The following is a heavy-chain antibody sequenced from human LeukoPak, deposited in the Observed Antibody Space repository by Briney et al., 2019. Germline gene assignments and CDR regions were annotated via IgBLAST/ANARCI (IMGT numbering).Heavy chain of an antibody. J-gene: IGHJ5*02. Sequence: VSVNVSCKASGYTFTSYDINWVRQATRQGLEWMGWMNPNSGNTGYAQKFQGRVTMTRNTFISTAYMELSSLRSEDTAVYYCARGRSSSGWYEGPWGQGTLVTVSS. CDR1: GYTFTSYD. CDR2: MNPNSGNT. V-gene: IGHV1-8*01. D-gene: IGHD6-19*01. CDR3: ARGRSSSGWYEGP.